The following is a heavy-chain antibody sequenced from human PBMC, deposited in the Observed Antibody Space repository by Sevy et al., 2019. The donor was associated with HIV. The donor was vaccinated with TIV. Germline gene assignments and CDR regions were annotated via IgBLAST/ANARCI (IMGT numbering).Heavy chain of an antibody. D-gene: IGHD3-3*01. V-gene: IGHV3-11*01. CDR1: GFTFSNYY. J-gene: IGHJ5*02. CDR2: ISGTGNTK. Sequence: GGSLRLSCAASGFTFSNYYMNWIRQAPGKGLEWVSYISGTGNTKYYTDSVKGRFTISRDNAKNSLFLQMDSLRVEETAVYYCARDPTYYDFWSGYYTGWFDPWGQGTLVTVSS. CDR3: ARDPTYYDFWSGYYTGWFDP.